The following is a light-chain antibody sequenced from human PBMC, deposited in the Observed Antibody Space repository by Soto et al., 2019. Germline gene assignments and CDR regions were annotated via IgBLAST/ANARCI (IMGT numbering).Light chain of an antibody. CDR1: SSDVGGYNY. J-gene: IGLJ1*01. Sequence: QSVLTQPASVSGSPGQSITISCTGTSSDVGGYNYVSWYQQHPGKAPKVMIYDVSERPSGVSNRFSGSKSGNTASLTISGLQAEDEGDYYCSSYTGSTTCVFGTGTKVTVL. CDR2: DVS. CDR3: SSYTGSTTCV. V-gene: IGLV2-14*01.